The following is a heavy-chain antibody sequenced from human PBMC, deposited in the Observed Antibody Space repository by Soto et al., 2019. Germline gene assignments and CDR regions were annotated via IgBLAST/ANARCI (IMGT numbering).Heavy chain of an antibody. J-gene: IGHJ4*02. CDR3: AKAQWELSAFDY. Sequence: GGSLRLSCAASGFTFSSYAMSWVRQAPGEGLEWVSAISGSGGSTYYADSVKGRFTISRDNSKNTLYLQMNSLRAEDTAVYYCAKAQWELSAFDYWGQGTLVTVSS. CDR1: GFTFSSYA. CDR2: ISGSGGST. V-gene: IGHV3-23*01. D-gene: IGHD1-26*01.